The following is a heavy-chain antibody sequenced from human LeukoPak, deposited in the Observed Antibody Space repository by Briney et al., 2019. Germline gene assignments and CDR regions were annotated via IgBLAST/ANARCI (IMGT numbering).Heavy chain of an antibody. CDR1: GYSFISYW. D-gene: IGHD6-13*01. V-gene: IGHV5-51*01. Sequence: GESLKISCKGSGYSFISYWIGWVRHMPGKGLEWMGIIYPGDSDTRYSPSFQGQVTISADKSISTAYLQWSGLKASDTAMYYCARCRAAAGTGYYGMDVWGQGTTVTVSS. CDR3: ARCRAAAGTGYYGMDV. J-gene: IGHJ6*02. CDR2: IYPGDSDT.